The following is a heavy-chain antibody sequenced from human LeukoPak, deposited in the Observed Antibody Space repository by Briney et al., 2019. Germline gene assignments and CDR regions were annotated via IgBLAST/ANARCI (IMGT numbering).Heavy chain of an antibody. CDR3: AKESTAGAFDI. CDR1: GFTFSSYG. V-gene: IGHV3-30*18. CDR2: ISYDGSNK. J-gene: IGHJ3*02. Sequence: PGGSLRLSCAASGFTFSSYGMHWVRQAPGKGLEWVAVISYDGSNKYYADSVKGRFTISRDNSKNTLYLQMDTLRAEDTAVYYCAKESTAGAFDIWVQGTMVTVSS.